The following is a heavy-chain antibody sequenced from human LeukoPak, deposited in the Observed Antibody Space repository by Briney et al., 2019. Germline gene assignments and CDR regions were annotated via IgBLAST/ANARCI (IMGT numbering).Heavy chain of an antibody. J-gene: IGHJ4*02. CDR2: IGTAGDT. CDR3: ARGGPGYYFDY. V-gene: IGHV3-13*01. Sequence: PGGSLRLSCVASGFSFSAYDMHWVRQTSGKGLEWVSGIGTAGDTYYPDFVKGRSTISRENAKNSLFLQMNSLRVGDTSVYYCARGGPGYYFDYWGQGTLVTVSS. CDR1: GFSFSAYD.